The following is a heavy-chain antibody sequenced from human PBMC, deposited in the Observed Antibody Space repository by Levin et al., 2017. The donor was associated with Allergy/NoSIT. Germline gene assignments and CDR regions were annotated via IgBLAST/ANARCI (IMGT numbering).Heavy chain of an antibody. V-gene: IGHV1-69*13. Sequence: SVKVSCKASGGTFSSYAISWVRQAPGQGLEWMGGIIPIFGTANYAQKFQGRVTITADESTSTAYMELSSLRSEDTAVYYCAGPNKLLEGYYYMDVWGKGTTVTVSS. D-gene: IGHD3-3*01. J-gene: IGHJ6*03. CDR1: GGTFSSYA. CDR3: AGPNKLLEGYYYMDV. CDR2: IIPIFGTA.